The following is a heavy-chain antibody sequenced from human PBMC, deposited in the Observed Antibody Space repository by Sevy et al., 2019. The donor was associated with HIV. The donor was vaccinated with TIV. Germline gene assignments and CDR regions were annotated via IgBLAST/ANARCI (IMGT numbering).Heavy chain of an antibody. D-gene: IGHD6-13*01. Sequence: GGSLRLSCAASGFTVSSNYMSWVRQAPGKGLEWFSVIYSGGSTYYADSVKGRFTISRDNSKNTLYLQMNSLRAEDTAVYYCARARTAYSSSWYLDAFDIWGQGTMVTVSS. CDR2: IYSGGST. CDR3: ARARTAYSSSWYLDAFDI. V-gene: IGHV3-53*01. J-gene: IGHJ3*02. CDR1: GFTVSSNY.